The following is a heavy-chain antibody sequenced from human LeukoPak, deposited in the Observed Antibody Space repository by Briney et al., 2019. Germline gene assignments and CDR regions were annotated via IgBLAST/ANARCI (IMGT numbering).Heavy chain of an antibody. J-gene: IGHJ6*02. CDR1: GSTFSSYW. CDR2: INHNGNVN. V-gene: IGHV3-7*03. D-gene: IGHD3-16*01. Sequence: GGSLRLSCAASGSTFSSYWMHWPRQAPGKGLEWGASINHNGNVNYYVDSVKGRFTISRDNAKNSLYLQISNLRAEDTAVYFCARGGGLDVWGQGATVTVSS. CDR3: ARGGGLDV.